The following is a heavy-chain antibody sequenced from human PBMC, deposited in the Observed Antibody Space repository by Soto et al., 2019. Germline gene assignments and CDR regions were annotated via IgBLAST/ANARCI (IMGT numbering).Heavy chain of an antibody. J-gene: IGHJ3*02. V-gene: IGHV5-51*01. CDR3: WRHPMYCSGGNCYPPPDAFNI. D-gene: IGHD2-15*01. CDR2: IYPGDSDT. CDR1: GYTFTSYW. Sequence: PGESLKISCKGSGYTFTSYWIGWVRQMPGKGLEWMGIIYPGDSDTRYSPSFEGQVTISADTSTSTAYLQWSSLKASDTAMYYCWRHPMYCSGGNCYPPPDAFNIWGQGTMVTVSS.